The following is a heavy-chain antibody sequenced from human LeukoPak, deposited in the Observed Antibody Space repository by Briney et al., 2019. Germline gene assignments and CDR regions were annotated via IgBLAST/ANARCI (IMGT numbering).Heavy chain of an antibody. J-gene: IGHJ6*02. CDR2: ISRSGDTI. CDR3: ARVAGRHYYYGMDV. CDR1: GXTFSRYE. V-gene: IGHV3-48*03. Sequence: GGSLRLSCAASGXTFSRYEMNWVRQAPGKGLEWVCYISRSGDTIYFADSVKGRFTISRDNAKNSLYLQMSSLRAEDTAVHYCARVAGRHYYYGMDVWGQGTTVTVSS. D-gene: IGHD6-13*01.